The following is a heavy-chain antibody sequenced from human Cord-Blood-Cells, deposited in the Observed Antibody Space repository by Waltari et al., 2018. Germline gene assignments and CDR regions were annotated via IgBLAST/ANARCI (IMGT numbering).Heavy chain of an antibody. D-gene: IGHD2-8*01. V-gene: IGHV1-2*02. J-gene: IGHJ3*02. CDR2: INTNGGGT. CDR3: AREGCTNGVCWVNAFDI. Sequence: VHLVPSGAEVKKTGSSVKLSCRAFGYPFTGYYMHSLQQATGPVLEWMGGINTNGGGTNYAQKFQGRVTMTRDTCISTAYMELSRLRSDDTAVYYCAREGCTNGVCWVNAFDIWGQGTMVTVSS. CDR1: GYPFTGYY.